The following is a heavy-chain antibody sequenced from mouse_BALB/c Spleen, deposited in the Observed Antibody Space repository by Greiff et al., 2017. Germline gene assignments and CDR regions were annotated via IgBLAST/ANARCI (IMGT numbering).Heavy chain of an antibody. CDR1: GYTFTSYW. CDR2: INPSNGRT. Sequence: QVQLQQPGAELVKPGASVKLSCKASGYTFTSYWMHWVKQRPGQGLEWIGEINPSNGRTNYNEKFKSKATLTVDKSSSTAYMQLSSLTSEDSAVYYCARKDYGNYGELAYWGQGTLVTVSA. J-gene: IGHJ3*01. V-gene: IGHV1S81*02. CDR3: ARKDYGNYGELAY. D-gene: IGHD2-1*01.